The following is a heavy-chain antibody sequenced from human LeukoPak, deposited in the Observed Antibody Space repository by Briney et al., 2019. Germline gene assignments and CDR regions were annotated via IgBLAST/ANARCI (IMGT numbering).Heavy chain of an antibody. CDR2: INHSGST. J-gene: IGHJ4*02. Sequence: SETLSLTCAVYGGSFSGYYWSWIRQPPGKGLEWIGEINHSGSTNYNPSLKSRVTISVDTSKNQFSLKLSSVTAADTAVYYCARDVFSYDFWSGSYDYWGQGTLVTVSS. V-gene: IGHV4-34*01. D-gene: IGHD3-3*01. CDR1: GGSFSGYY. CDR3: ARDVFSYDFWSGSYDY.